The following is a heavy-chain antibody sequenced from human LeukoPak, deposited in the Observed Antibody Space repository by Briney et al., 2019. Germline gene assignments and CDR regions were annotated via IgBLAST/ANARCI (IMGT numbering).Heavy chain of an antibody. Sequence: SETLSLTCTVSGGSISSSSYYWGWIRQPPGKGLEWSGSIYYSGITYYNPSLKSRVTMSVDTSKNQFSLKLSSVTAADTAVYYCARQRVWSGYFNWFDPWGQGTLVTVSS. D-gene: IGHD3-3*01. J-gene: IGHJ5*02. CDR3: ARQRVWSGYFNWFDP. V-gene: IGHV4-39*01. CDR1: GGSISSSSYY. CDR2: IYYSGIT.